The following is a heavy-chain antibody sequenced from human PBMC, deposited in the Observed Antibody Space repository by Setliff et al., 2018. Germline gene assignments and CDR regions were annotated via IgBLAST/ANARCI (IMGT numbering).Heavy chain of an antibody. Sequence: VASVKVSCKASGYTFSDYGITWGRQAPGQGLEWMGWISAYSGKAYYAQKLQDRATMTTDTSTGTAYLELRSLRSDDTAVYYCSRLVRYCTTTSCQRLSGDEYWGQGTLVTVSS. CDR3: SRLVRYCTTTSCQRLSGDEY. CDR2: ISAYSGKA. J-gene: IGHJ4*02. D-gene: IGHD2-2*01. V-gene: IGHV1-18*01. CDR1: GYTFSDYG.